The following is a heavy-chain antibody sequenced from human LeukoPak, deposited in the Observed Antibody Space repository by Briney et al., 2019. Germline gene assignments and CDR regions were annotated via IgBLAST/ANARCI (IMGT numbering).Heavy chain of an antibody. J-gene: IGHJ4*02. CDR2: IYYSGST. Sequence: PSETLSLTCTVSGGSISSGDYYWSWIRQPPGKGLEWIGYIYYSGSTKYNPSLKSRVTISVDTSKNHFSLKLSSVTAADTAVYYCARWYYDSSGYRYFDYWGQGTLVTVSS. CDR1: GGSISSGDYY. CDR3: ARWYYDSSGYRYFDY. V-gene: IGHV4-61*03. D-gene: IGHD3-22*01.